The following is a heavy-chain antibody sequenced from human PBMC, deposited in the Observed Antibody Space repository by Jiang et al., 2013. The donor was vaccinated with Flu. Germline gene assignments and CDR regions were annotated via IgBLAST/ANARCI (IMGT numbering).Heavy chain of an antibody. CDR2: IYPIDSDT. CDR3: ARRSTGWPHYYFDL. Sequence: GAEVKKPGESLKISCKGSGYTFPRYWIGWVRQMPGKGLEWMGIIYPIDSDTKYSPSFQGQVTISVDKSISTAYLQWSSLKTSDTAHRITCARRSTGWPHYYFDLWGLAPWSLSPQ. J-gene: IGHJ2*01. V-gene: IGHV5-51*01. D-gene: IGHD6-19*01. CDR1: GYTFPRYW.